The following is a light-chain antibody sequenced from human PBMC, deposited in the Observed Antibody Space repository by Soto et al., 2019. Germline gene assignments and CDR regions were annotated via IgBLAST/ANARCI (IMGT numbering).Light chain of an antibody. J-gene: IGLJ1*01. CDR1: SSDVGGYNY. CDR2: EVS. V-gene: IGLV2-14*01. CDR3: SSYTISTTLV. Sequence: QSLLTQPASVSGSPGQSITISCTGTSSDVGGYNYVSWYQQHPGKAPKLMIYEVSNRPSGVSTRFSGSKSGNTASLTISGLQAEDEADYYCSSYTISTTLVFGTGTKVTVL.